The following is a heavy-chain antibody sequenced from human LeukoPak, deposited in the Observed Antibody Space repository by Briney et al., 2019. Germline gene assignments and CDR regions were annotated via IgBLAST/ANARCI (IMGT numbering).Heavy chain of an antibody. Sequence: ASVKVSCKASGYTFTGYYMHWVRQAPGQGLEWMGWINPNSGGTNYAQKFQGRVTMTRDTSISTAYMELSRLRSDDTAVYYCARGYDFWSGYYLLDYWGQGTLVTVSS. V-gene: IGHV1-2*02. CDR1: GYTFTGYY. J-gene: IGHJ4*02. CDR2: INPNSGGT. D-gene: IGHD3-3*01. CDR3: ARGYDFWSGYYLLDY.